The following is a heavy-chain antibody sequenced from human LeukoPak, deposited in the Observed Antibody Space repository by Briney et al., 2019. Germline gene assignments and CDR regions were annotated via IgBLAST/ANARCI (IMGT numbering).Heavy chain of an antibody. CDR2: ISNDGTHK. CDR3: ARDHGYYPSSHLDY. J-gene: IGHJ4*02. V-gene: IGHV3-30*03. CDR1: GFTFSSYS. Sequence: GGSLRLSCAASGFTFSSYSMHWVRQDPGKGLEWVAIISNDGTHKFYADSVKGRFTISRDNSKNTLYLQMNSLRTEDTAVYYCARDHGYYPSSHLDYWGQGTLVTVSS. D-gene: IGHD3-22*01.